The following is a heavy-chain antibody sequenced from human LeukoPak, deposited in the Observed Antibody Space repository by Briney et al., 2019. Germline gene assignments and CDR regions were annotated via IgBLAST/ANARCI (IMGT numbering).Heavy chain of an antibody. CDR2: ISSSGSTI. V-gene: IGHV3-11*04. CDR3: ARGEGYDFWSGYYTDY. D-gene: IGHD3-3*01. J-gene: IGHJ4*02. CDR1: GFTFSDYY. Sequence: GXXLRLSCAASGFTFSDYYMSWIRQAPGKGMEWVSYISSSGSTIYYADSVKGRFTISRDNAKNSLYLQMNSLRAEDTAVYYCARGEGYDFWSGYYTDYWGQGTLVTVSS.